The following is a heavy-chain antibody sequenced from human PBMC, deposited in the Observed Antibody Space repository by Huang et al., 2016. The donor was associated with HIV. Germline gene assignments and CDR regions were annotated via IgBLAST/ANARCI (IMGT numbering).Heavy chain of an antibody. CDR2: INAGNGNT. V-gene: IGHV1-3*01. D-gene: IGHD6-25*01. J-gene: IGHJ4*02. CDR3: ARGIAAGDY. CDR1: GYIFSTYD. Sequence: QVQLVQSGAEVKKPGASVKVSCKASGYIFSTYDTHWVRQDAGQRLEWMGRINAGNGNTKYAQRFQGRVTITRDTAANTAYVELSSLRSEDTGVYYCARGIAAGDYWGQGTLVTVSS.